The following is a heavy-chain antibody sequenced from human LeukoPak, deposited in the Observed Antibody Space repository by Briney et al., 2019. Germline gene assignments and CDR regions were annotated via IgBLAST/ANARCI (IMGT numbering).Heavy chain of an antibody. D-gene: IGHD3-10*01. J-gene: IGHJ4*02. CDR2: ISGSGSTI. V-gene: IGHV3-48*03. CDR1: GFTFSSFQ. Sequence: GGSLRLSCAASGFTFSSFQMNWVRQAPGKGLEWVSHISGSGSTIYYADSVKGRFTISRDNAKNSLYLQMNSLRAVDTAVYYCARGYYGSAYYFDYWGQGTLVTVSS. CDR3: ARGYYGSAYYFDY.